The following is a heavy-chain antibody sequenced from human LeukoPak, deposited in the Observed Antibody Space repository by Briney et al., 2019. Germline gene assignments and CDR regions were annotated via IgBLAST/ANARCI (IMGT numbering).Heavy chain of an antibody. D-gene: IGHD4-17*01. J-gene: IGHJ5*02. CDR2: INPNSGGT. CDR3: ARGADYGDDGGWFDP. V-gene: IGHV1-2*06. Sequence: ATVKVSCXASGYTFTGYYMHWVRQAPGQGLGWMGRINPNSGGTNYAQKFQGRVTMTRDTSISTAYMELSRLRSDDTAVYYCARGADYGDDGGWFDPWGQGTLVTVSS. CDR1: GYTFTGYY.